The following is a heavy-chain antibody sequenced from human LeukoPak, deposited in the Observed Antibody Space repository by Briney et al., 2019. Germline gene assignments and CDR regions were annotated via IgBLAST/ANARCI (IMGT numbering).Heavy chain of an antibody. CDR2: ISRIGNT. V-gene: IGHV4-4*02. CDR3: AREADYSNPNYFDP. D-gene: IGHD4-11*01. J-gene: IGHJ5*02. CDR1: GGSFWDGYW. Sequence: PSGTLSLTCAVSGGSFWDGYWWSWVRQSPGKGLEFIGQISRIGNTNYNPTLRSRVSVSMDKSRNLFSLNLTSVTAADMAVYYCAREADYSNPNYFDPWGQGTLVTVSS.